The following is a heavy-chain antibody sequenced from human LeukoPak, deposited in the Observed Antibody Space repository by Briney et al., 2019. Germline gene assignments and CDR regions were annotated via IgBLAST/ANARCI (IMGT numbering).Heavy chain of an antibody. CDR2: INHRGVT. J-gene: IGHJ4*02. D-gene: IGHD6-19*01. CDR3: ARGPGRYNNGWFVY. CDR1: GGSFSGFY. V-gene: IGHV4-34*01. Sequence: SETLSLTCSVHGGSFSGFYWTWLRQTPGKGLEWIGEINHRGVTIYNPSLKSRVTISEDTSENQFSLQLSSVTAADTAVYYCARGPGRYNNGWFVYWGQGTLVTVSS.